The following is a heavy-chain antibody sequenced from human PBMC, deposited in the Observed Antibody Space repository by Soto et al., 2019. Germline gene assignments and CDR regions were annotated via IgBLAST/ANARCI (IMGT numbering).Heavy chain of an antibody. V-gene: IGHV4-31*03. CDR3: ARDLRYCSGGSCTRNGMDV. CDR1: GGSISSGGYY. CDR2: IYYSGST. J-gene: IGHJ6*02. Sequence: SETRSLTCTVSGGSISSGGYYWSWIRQHPGKGLEWIGYIYYSGSTYYNPSLKSRVTISVDTSKNQFSLKLSSVTAADTAVYYCARDLRYCSGGSCTRNGMDVWGQGTTVTVSS. D-gene: IGHD2-15*01.